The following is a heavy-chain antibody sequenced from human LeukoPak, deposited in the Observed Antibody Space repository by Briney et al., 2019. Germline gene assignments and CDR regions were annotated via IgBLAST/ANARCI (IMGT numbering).Heavy chain of an antibody. Sequence: ASVKVSCKASGYTFTSYGISWVRQAPGQGLEWMGWISTYNDNTNYAQKLQGRVTMTTDTSTSTAYMELRSLRSDDTAVYYCARGRYCSSTSCYKVYYYYMDVWGKGTTVTVSS. J-gene: IGHJ6*03. CDR1: GYTFTSYG. D-gene: IGHD2-2*02. V-gene: IGHV1-18*01. CDR3: ARGRYCSSTSCYKVYYYYMDV. CDR2: ISTYNDNT.